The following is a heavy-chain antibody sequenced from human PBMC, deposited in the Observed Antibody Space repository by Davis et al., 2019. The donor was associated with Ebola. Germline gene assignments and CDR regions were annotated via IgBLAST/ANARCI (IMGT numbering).Heavy chain of an antibody. V-gene: IGHV3-30*04. J-gene: IGHJ6*04. CDR2: MSREGRDK. Sequence: GESLKISCAVSGFSFTDYVVHWVRQVPGKGLEWIAVMSREGRDKFYGKSVRGRFTVSRDESQNTVFLEMRSLKEEDTALYYCAKSWTDYGGASHYYGMDVWGIGTTVIVST. CDR1: GFSFTDYV. D-gene: IGHD4-17*01. CDR3: AKSWTDYGGASHYYGMDV.